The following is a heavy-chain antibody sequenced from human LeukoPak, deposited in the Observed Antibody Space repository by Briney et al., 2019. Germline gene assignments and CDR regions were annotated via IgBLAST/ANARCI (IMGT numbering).Heavy chain of an antibody. Sequence: GGSLRLSCAASGFTFSSYGMNWVLQAPGKGLEWLSSISSSSSYIYYADSVKGRFTISRDNAKNSLYLQMNSLRAEDTAVYYCARVGYSGYDYLCYWGQGTLVTVSS. V-gene: IGHV3-21*01. CDR1: GFTFSSYG. D-gene: IGHD5-12*01. J-gene: IGHJ4*02. CDR3: ARVGYSGYDYLCY. CDR2: ISSSSSYI.